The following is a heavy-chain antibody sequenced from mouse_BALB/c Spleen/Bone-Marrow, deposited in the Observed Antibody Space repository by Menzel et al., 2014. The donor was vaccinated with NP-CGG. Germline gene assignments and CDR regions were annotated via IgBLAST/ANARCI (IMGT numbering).Heavy chain of an antibody. V-gene: IGHV5-17*02. CDR1: GFTFSSFG. Sequence: EVQLVESGGGLVQPGGSRKLSCAASGFTFSSFGMHWVRQAPEKGLEWVAYISSGSSTIYYADTVKGRFTITRDNPKNTLFLQMTSLRSEYTAVYYCARSNWIYYFDYWGQGTTLTVSS. J-gene: IGHJ2*01. CDR3: ARSNWIYYFDY. D-gene: IGHD4-1*01. CDR2: ISSGSSTI.